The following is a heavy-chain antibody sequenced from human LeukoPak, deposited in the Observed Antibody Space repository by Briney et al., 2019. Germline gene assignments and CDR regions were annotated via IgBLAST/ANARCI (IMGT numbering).Heavy chain of an antibody. CDR2: IKSTTGGGTT. J-gene: IGHJ4*02. D-gene: IGHD1-26*01. CDR3: TWVGTTGFHS. Sequence: PGGSLRLSCAASGLTFSEAWMSWVRQTPGKGLEWVGRIKSTTGGGTTDYASPVKGRFSISRDDSKNTLYLQMNSLKTEGTAVYYCTWVGTTGFHSWGQGTLVTVSS. CDR1: GLTFSEAW. V-gene: IGHV3-15*01.